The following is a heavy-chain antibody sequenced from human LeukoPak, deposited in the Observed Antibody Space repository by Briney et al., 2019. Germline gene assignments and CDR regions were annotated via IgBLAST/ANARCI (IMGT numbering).Heavy chain of an antibody. CDR1: GFTFSSYA. D-gene: IGHD6-13*01. CDR2: ISGSGGTT. J-gene: IGHJ4*02. CDR3: AKPREYSSTWFGVDH. Sequence: GGSLRLSCAASGFTFSSYAMSWVRQAPGKGLEWVSLISGSGGTTYYADSVKGRFTISRDNSKNTLFLQMYSLRAEDAAAYYCAKPREYSSTWFGVDHWGQGSLVTVSS. V-gene: IGHV3-23*01.